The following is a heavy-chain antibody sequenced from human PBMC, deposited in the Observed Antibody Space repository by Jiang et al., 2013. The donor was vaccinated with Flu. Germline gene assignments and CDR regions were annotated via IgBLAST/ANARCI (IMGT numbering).Heavy chain of an antibody. CDR2: INTGNGNT. Sequence: VRQAPDKGLEWMGWINTGNGNTKYSQKFQGRVTITRDTSASTAYMELSSLRSEDTAVYYCARRHSRDFDYWGQGTLVTVSS. V-gene: IGHV1-3*04. J-gene: IGHJ4*02. CDR3: ARRHSRDFDY.